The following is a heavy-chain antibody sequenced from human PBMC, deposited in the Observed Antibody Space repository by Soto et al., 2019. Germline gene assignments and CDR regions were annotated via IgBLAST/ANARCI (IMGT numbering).Heavy chain of an antibody. CDR2: INPRGGST. CDR1: GYTFTRYY. J-gene: IGHJ6*02. D-gene: IGHD4-4*01. Sequence: ASVKVSCKASGYTFTRYYMHWVRQAPGQGLEWMGIINPRGGSTGYAQQFQGRVTMPRNTSISTAYIELSSLRSEDTAVYDCAIRGGPYSNYDASLYYYYGMDVWGQGTTVTVS. V-gene: IGHV1-46*03. CDR3: AIRGGPYSNYDASLYYYYGMDV.